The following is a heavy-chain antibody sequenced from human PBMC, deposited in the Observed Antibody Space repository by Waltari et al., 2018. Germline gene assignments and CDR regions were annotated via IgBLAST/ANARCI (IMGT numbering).Heavy chain of an antibody. CDR2: SYSGGRT. V-gene: IGHV3-66*01. D-gene: IGHD3-22*01. CDR3: ARDLLGHSSGYYSDAFDI. J-gene: IGHJ3*02. CDR1: GFTVSSNY. Sequence: EVQLVESGGGLVQPGGSLRLSCAASGFTVSSNYMSWVRPAPGKGLEWVSVSYSGGRTYYADAVKGRFTISRDNSKNTLYLQMNSLRAEDTAVYYCARDLLGHSSGYYSDAFDIWGQGTMVTVSS.